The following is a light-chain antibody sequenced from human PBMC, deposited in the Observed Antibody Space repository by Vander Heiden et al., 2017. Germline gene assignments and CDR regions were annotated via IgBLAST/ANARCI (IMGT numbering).Light chain of an antibody. CDR2: DVT. J-gene: IGLJ1*01. V-gene: IGLV2-11*01. Sequence: QSALTQPRSVSGSPGQSVTISCTGTSSDVGGYNYVSWYQQHPGKAPKLMIYDVTERPSGVPDRFSGSKSGNTASQTISGLQAEDEADYFCCSYADNYSYVFGTGTEVTVL. CDR1: SSDVGGYNY. CDR3: CSYADNYSYV.